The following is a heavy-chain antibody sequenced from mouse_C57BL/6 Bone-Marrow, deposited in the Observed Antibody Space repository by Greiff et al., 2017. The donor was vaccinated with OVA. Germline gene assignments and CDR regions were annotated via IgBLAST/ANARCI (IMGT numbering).Heavy chain of an antibody. D-gene: IGHD1-1*01. CDR1: GYSFTGYF. J-gene: IGHJ4*01. V-gene: IGHV1-20*01. CDR3: ARSRFITTVWSYAMDY. Sequence: VQLQQSGPELVKPGDSVKISCKASGYSFTGYFMNWVMQSHGKSLEWIGRINPYNGDTFYNQKFKGKATLTVDKSSSTAHMELRSLTSEDSAVYYWARSRFITTVWSYAMDYWGQGTSVTVSS. CDR2: INPYNGDT.